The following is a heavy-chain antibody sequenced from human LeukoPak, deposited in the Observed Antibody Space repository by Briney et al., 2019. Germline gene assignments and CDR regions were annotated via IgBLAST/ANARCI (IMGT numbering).Heavy chain of an antibody. V-gene: IGHV3-15*01. CDR1: GFTFSNAW. Sequence: GGSLRLSCAASGFTFSNAWMSWVRQAPGKGLEWVGRIKSKTDGGTTDYAAPVKGRFTISRDDSKNTLYLQMNSLKTEDTAVYYCTNGRYYYYGMGVWGQGTTVTVSS. J-gene: IGHJ6*02. D-gene: IGHD2-8*01. CDR2: IKSKTDGGTT. CDR3: TNGRYYYYGMGV.